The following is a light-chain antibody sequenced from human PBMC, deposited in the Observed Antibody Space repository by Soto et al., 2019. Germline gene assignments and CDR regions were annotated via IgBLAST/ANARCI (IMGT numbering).Light chain of an antibody. J-gene: IGLJ1*01. CDR3: SSYTSSSIDYV. CDR2: EVS. V-gene: IGLV2-14*01. CDR1: SSDVGGYNY. Sequence: QSVLTQPASVSGSPGQSITISCTGTSSDVGGYNYVSWYQPHPGKAPKLMIYEVSNRPSGVSNRFSGSKSGNTASLTISGLQAEYEADYYCSSYTSSSIDYVFGTGTKLTVL.